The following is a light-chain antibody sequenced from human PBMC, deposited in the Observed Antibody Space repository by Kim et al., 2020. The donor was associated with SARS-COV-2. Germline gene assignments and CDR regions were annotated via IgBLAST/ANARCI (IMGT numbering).Light chain of an antibody. CDR3: QAWDSSIVV. CDR2: QDS. CDR1: KLGDKY. J-gene: IGLJ2*01. V-gene: IGLV3-1*01. Sequence: SYELTQPPSVSVSPGQTASITCSGDKLGDKYAFWYQQKPGQYPVLVIYQDSKRPSGIPERFSGSNSGNTATQTISGTQAMDEADYYCQAWDSSIVVFGGGTQLTVL.